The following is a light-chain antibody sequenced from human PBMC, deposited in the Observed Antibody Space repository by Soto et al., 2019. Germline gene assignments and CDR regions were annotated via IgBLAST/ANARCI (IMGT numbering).Light chain of an antibody. CDR2: AAS. V-gene: IGKV1-17*01. CDR1: QSISIY. J-gene: IGKJ1*01. Sequence: DIQMTQSPSSLSASVGDRVTIPCRASQSISIYLNWYQQKPGLAPKRLISAASTLQSGVPSRFRGSGSETEFSLTISGLQTEDIATYYCLQHHSYPWTFGQGTKVEIQ. CDR3: LQHHSYPWT.